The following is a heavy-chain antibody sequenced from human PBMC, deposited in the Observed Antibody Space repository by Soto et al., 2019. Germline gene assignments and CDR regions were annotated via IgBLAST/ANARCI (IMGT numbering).Heavy chain of an antibody. CDR3: ARDVFCGGAPACPDMDV. V-gene: IGHV1-18*04. D-gene: IGHD2-21*01. Sequence: GASVKVSCKASGYTFSGYSITWVRQAPGQGLEWMGRISGYNGNKNYARTLRGRLTLTTDASTSTSYMELRRLTSDDTAVYYCARDVFCGGAPACPDMDVWGQGTTVTVSS. J-gene: IGHJ6*02. CDR2: ISGYNGNK. CDR1: GYTFSGYS.